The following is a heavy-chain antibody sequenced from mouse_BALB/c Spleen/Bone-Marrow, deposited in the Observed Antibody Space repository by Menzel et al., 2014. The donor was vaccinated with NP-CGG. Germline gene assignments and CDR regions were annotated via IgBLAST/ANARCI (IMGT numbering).Heavy chain of an antibody. CDR3: ARWRSYYFVY. D-gene: IGHD1-1*01. CDR1: GYTFTSYW. J-gene: IGHJ2*01. V-gene: IGHV1-7*01. CDR2: INPFTGYT. Sequence: QVQLKHSGAELAKPGASVKMSCKASGYTFTSYWMHWVKQRPGQGLEWIGYINPFTGYTEYNQNFKDRATLTADKSSNSAYLQLISLTSDEFFVYYGARWRSYYFVYWGQGTPLTVS.